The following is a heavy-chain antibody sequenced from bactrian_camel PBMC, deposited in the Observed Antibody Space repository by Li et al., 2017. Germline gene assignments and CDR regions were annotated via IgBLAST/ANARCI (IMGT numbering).Heavy chain of an antibody. CDR1: GFPHENYC. V-gene: IGHV3S19*01. D-gene: IGHD3*01. CDR3: AAKLPFECYAEPWGTDFVT. J-gene: IGHJ6*01. Sequence: VQLVESGGASVRAGGSLTLSCTNSGFPHENYCMGWFRQAPGGPREGVATVDKRGELTYADFVKGRFTISKDNAKDTLILQMNSLTPEDTAMYYCAAKLPFECYAEPWGTDFVTGARGPRSPSP. CDR2: VDKRGELT.